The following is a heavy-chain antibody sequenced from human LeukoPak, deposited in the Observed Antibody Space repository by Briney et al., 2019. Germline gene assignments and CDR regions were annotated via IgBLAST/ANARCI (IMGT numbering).Heavy chain of an antibody. Sequence: GGSLRLSCAASGFTFSSYSMNWVRQAPGKGLEWVSYISSSSSTIYYADSVKGRFTISRDNAKNSLYLQMNSLRAEDTAVYYCARGVGTENWGNFDYWGQGTLVTVSS. CDR3: ARGVGTENWGNFDY. CDR2: ISSSSSTI. D-gene: IGHD7-27*01. V-gene: IGHV3-48*04. J-gene: IGHJ4*02. CDR1: GFTFSSYS.